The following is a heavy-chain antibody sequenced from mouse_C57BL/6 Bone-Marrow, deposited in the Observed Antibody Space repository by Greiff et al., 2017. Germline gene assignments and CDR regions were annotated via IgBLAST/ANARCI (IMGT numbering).Heavy chain of an antibody. Sequence: QVTLKESGPGILQPSQTLSLTCSFSGFSLSTFGMGVGWLRQPSGKGLEWLAHIWWDDDKYYNQALKSRLTITKATSKNQAFLKIANVDTADTATDYCARIGGYGSSYSYYFYYWGQGTTLTVSS. CDR2: IWWDDDK. D-gene: IGHD1-1*01. CDR3: ARIGGYGSSYSYYFYY. V-gene: IGHV8-8*01. J-gene: IGHJ2*01. CDR1: GFSLSTFGMG.